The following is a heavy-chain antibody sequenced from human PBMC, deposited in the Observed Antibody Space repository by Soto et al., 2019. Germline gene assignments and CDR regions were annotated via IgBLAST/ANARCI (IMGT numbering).Heavy chain of an antibody. D-gene: IGHD2-2*01. CDR2: IRSDSASSAI. V-gene: IGHV3-73*01. Sequence: EAQLVQSGGGLVQPGGSLQLSCAASGFTFGGYPVHWVRQASGKGLEWVGRIRSDSASSAIAYAASVRGRFTLSRDDSKNTAYLQVNSLEVEDTDLYYCVLEGCRRTGCSSLDLWGQGTLVTVPS. J-gene: IGHJ5*02. CDR3: VLEGCRRTGCSSLDL. CDR1: GFTFGGYP.